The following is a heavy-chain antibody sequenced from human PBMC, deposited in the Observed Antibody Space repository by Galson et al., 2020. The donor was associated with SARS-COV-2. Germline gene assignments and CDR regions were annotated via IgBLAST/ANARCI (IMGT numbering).Heavy chain of an antibody. CDR3: AKDGKYYYDSSGYPNYAFDI. Sequence: GESLKISCAASGFTFSSYAMSWVRQAPGKGLEWVSAISGSGGSTYYADSVKGRFTISRDNSKNTLYLQMNSLRAEDTAVYYCAKDGKYYYDSSGYPNYAFDIWGQGTMVTISS. J-gene: IGHJ3*02. V-gene: IGHV3-23*01. CDR2: ISGSGGST. D-gene: IGHD3-22*01. CDR1: GFTFSSYA.